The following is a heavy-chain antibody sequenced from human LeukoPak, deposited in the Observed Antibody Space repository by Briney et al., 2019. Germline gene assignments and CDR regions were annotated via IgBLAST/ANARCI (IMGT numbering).Heavy chain of an antibody. CDR1: GFTFSTYN. J-gene: IGHJ6*02. CDR2: ISSTSDSYE. CDR3: ARDGSSWRLYYYYGMDV. V-gene: IGHV3-21*01. D-gene: IGHD6-13*01. Sequence: GGSLRLSCVASGFTFSTYNMHWVRQAPGKGLEWVSTISSTSDSYEYYANSVKGRFTISRDNAKNSLYLQMNSLRAEDTAVYYCARDGSSWRLYYYYGMDVWGQGTTVTVSS.